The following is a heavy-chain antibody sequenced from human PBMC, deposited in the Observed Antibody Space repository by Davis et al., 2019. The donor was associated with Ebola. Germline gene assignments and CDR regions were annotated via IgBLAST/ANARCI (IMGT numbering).Heavy chain of an antibody. CDR2: IYYSGST. V-gene: IGHV4-30-4*01. J-gene: IGHJ3*02. CDR1: GGSISSGDYY. Sequence: PSETLSLTCTVSGGSISSGDYYWSWIRQPPGKGLEWIGYIYYSGSTYYNPSLKSRVTISVDTSKNQFSLKLSSVTAADTAVYYCARGWELDAFDIWGQGTMVTVSS. CDR3: ARGWELDAFDI. D-gene: IGHD3-10*01.